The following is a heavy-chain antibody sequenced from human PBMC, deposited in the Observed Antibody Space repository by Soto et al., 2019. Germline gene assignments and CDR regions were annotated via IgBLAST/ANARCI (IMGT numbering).Heavy chain of an antibody. CDR1: GFSMSSHY. CDR3: ARADPDASVGY. J-gene: IGHJ4*02. V-gene: IGHV4-59*11. CDR2: ISYSGST. D-gene: IGHD3-16*01. Sequence: QSLTCSVSGFSMSSHYWTWLRQPPGKGLEWIGYISYSGSTYYNPSLKSRVTISADTSRNQFSLKLSSVIAADTAVYFCARADPDASVGYWGQGTLVTVSS.